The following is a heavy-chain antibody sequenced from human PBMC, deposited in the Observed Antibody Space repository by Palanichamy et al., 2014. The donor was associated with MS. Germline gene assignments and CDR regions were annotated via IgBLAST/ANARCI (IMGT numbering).Heavy chain of an antibody. CDR2: INKDGSEK. J-gene: IGHJ4*02. CDR1: GFTFRDYW. D-gene: IGHD5-24*01. CDR3: ARDNSGDGWYY. Sequence: EVQLVESGGGLVQPGGSLRLSCVVSGFTFRDYWMSWVRQAPGKGLEWVANINKDGSEKHYVDSVRGRFTISGDNAKNSLYLQMSSLRVGDTAVYYCARDNSGDGWYYWGQGTLVPVSS. V-gene: IGHV3-7*03.